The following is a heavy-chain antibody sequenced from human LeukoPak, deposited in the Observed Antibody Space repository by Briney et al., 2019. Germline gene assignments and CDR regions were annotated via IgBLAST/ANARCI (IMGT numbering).Heavy chain of an antibody. D-gene: IGHD2-15*01. CDR1: GYTFTSYG. Sequence: GASVKVSCKASGYTFTSYGISWVRQAPGQGLEWMGWISAYNGNTNYARKLQGRVTMTTDTSTSTAYMELRSLRSEDTAVYYCARVVVVASRNYYYYGMDVWGQGTTVTVSS. CDR3: ARVVVVASRNYYYYGMDV. J-gene: IGHJ6*02. CDR2: ISAYNGNT. V-gene: IGHV1-18*01.